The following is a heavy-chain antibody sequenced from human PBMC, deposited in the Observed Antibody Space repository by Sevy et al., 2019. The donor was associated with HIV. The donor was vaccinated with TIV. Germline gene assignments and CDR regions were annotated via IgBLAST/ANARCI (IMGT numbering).Heavy chain of an antibody. CDR1: GFPFSNYA. V-gene: IGHV3-23*01. CDR3: AKDLVSMASRQGYFDY. D-gene: IGHD6-6*01. J-gene: IGHJ4*02. CDR2: ISGTGLST. Sequence: GGSLRLSCAASGFPFSNYAMNWVRQPPGKGREWVSTISGTGLSTYYADSVKGRFTISRDNSKNTLYLQMNTLRAEDTAFYFCAKDLVSMASRQGYFDYWGQGTLVTVSS.